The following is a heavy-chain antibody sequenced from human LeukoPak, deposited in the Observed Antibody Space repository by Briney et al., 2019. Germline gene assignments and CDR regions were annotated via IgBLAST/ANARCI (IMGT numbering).Heavy chain of an antibody. CDR2: INHSGST. Sequence: SETLSLTCAVSGGSFSGYYWSWIRQTPGKGLEWIGEINHSGSTNYNPSLKSRVTISVDTSKNQFSLKLSSVTAADTAVYYCARTGYYAQYFDYWGQGTLVTVSS. CDR3: ARTGYYAQYFDY. D-gene: IGHD3-9*01. CDR1: GGSFSGYY. J-gene: IGHJ4*02. V-gene: IGHV4-34*01.